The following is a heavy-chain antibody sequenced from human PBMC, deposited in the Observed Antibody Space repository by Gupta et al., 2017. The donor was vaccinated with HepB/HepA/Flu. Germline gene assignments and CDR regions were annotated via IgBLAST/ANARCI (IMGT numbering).Heavy chain of an antibody. D-gene: IGHD1-26*01. J-gene: IGHJ4*02. V-gene: IGHV3-30*18. CDR1: GFTFSSYG. CDR2: ISYDGSNK. CDR3: AKGVWELLGYVED. Sequence: QVQLVESGGGVVQPGRSLRLSCAASGFTFSSYGMHWVRQAPGKGLEWVAVISYDGSNKYYADSVKGRFTISRDNSKNTLYLQMNSLRAEDTAVYYCAKGVWELLGYVEDWGQGTLVTVSS.